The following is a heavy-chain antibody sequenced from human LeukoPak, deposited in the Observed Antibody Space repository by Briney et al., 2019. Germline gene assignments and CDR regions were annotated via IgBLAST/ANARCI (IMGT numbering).Heavy chain of an antibody. Sequence: HPGVSLRLSCAAPGFTFSSYSMNWVRQAPGKGLEWVSYISSSSSTIYYADSVKGRFTISRDNAKNSLYLQMNSLRAEDTAVYYCARGEEDDFWSGYLNGDYWGQGTLVTVSS. CDR1: GFTFSSYS. CDR3: ARGEEDDFWSGYLNGDY. V-gene: IGHV3-48*04. J-gene: IGHJ4*02. D-gene: IGHD3-3*01. CDR2: ISSSSSTI.